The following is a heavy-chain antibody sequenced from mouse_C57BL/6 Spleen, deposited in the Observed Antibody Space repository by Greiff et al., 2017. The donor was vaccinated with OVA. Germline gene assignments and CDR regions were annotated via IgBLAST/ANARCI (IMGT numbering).Heavy chain of an antibody. CDR1: GYTFTSYW. CDR2: IYPGSGST. Sequence: QVQLKQSGAELVKPGASVKMSCKASGYTFTSYWITWVKQRPGQGLEWIGDIYPGSGSTNYNEKFKSKATLTVDTSSGTAYMQLSSLTSEDSAVYYCARDGNYDAWFAYWGQGTLVTVSA. CDR3: ARDGNYDAWFAY. D-gene: IGHD2-1*01. J-gene: IGHJ3*01. V-gene: IGHV1-55*01.